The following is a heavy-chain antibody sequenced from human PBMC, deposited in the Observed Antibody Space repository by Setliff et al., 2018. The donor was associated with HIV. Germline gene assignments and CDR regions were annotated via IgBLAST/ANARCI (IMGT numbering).Heavy chain of an antibody. D-gene: IGHD3-10*01. Sequence: GASVKVSCKASGHTFSNSDIHWVRRATGQGLEWMGWMNPNTGVAGNALKFQGRVTMTRDTSISTAYMELSSLTSEDTAVYWCASGKGVGGVIITGGLDVWGKGTTVTVSS. CDR1: GHTFSNSD. CDR2: MNPNTGVA. J-gene: IGHJ6*04. CDR3: ASGKGVGGVIITGGLDV. V-gene: IGHV1-8*01.